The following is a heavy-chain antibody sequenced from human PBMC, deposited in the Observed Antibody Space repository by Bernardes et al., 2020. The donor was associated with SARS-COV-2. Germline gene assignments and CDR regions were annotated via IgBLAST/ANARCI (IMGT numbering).Heavy chain of an antibody. CDR2: ISYDGSNK. V-gene: IGHV3-30-3*01. CDR1: GFTFSSYA. D-gene: IGHD6-19*01. CDR3: ASGYSSGRG. J-gene: IGHJ4*02. Sequence: GGSLRLSCAASGFTFSSYAMHWVRQAPGKGLEWVAVISYDGSNKYYADSVKGRFTISRDNSKNTLYLQMNSLRAEDTAVYYCASGYSSGRGWGQGTLVTVSS.